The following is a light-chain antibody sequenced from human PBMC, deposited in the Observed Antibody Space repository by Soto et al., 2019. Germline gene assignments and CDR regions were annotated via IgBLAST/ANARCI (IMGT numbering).Light chain of an antibody. J-gene: IGLJ2*01. Sequence: QSVLAQPRSVSGSPGQSVTISCTVTSSDHDYVSWYQQHPGNAPKLMIYDVNKRPSGVADRFSGSKSGNTASLTISGLQADDEADYYCCAYAGIYTFDVLFGGGTKVTVL. CDR2: DVN. CDR1: SSDHDY. CDR3: CAYAGIYTFDVL. V-gene: IGLV2-11*01.